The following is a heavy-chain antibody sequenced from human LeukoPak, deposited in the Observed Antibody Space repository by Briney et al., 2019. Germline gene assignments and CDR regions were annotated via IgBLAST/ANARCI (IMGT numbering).Heavy chain of an antibody. CDR2: INPNSGGT. Sequence: ASVKVSCKASGYTFNNYYMHWVRQAPGQGLEWMGWINPNSGGTNYAQKFQGRVTMTRDTSISTAYMELSRLRSDDTAVYYCATYYYDSSGYPLYYFDYWGQGTLVTVSS. J-gene: IGHJ4*02. V-gene: IGHV1-2*02. D-gene: IGHD3-22*01. CDR3: ATYYYDSSGYPLYYFDY. CDR1: GYTFNNYY.